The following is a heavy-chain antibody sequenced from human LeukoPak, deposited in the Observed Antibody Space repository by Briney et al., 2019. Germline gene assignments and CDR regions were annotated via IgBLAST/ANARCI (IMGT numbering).Heavy chain of an antibody. Sequence: SETLSLTCTVSGGSISSSSYYWGWIRQPPGKGLEWIGSIYYSGSTYYNPSLKSRVTISVDTSKNQFSLKLSSVTAADTAVYYCARWSGSSWYKGSFQHWGQGTLVTVSS. CDR3: ARWSGSSWYKGSFQH. D-gene: IGHD6-13*01. J-gene: IGHJ1*01. CDR1: GGSISSSSYY. V-gene: IGHV4-39*01. CDR2: IYYSGST.